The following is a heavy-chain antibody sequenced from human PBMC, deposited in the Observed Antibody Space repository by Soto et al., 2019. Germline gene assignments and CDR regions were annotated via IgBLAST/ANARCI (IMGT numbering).Heavy chain of an antibody. CDR3: ASTAQEGYSSSWYEY. CDR2: ISGSGGST. Sequence: GGSLRLSCAASGFTFSSYAMSWVRQAPGKGLEWVSAISGSGGSTYYADSVKGRFTISRDNSKNTLYLQMNSLRAEDTAVYYCASTAQEGYSSSWYEYWGQGTLVTVSS. J-gene: IGHJ4*02. D-gene: IGHD6-13*01. V-gene: IGHV3-23*01. CDR1: GFTFSSYA.